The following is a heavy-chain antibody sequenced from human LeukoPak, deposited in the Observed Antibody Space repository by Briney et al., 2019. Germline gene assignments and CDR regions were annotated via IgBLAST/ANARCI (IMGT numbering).Heavy chain of an antibody. Sequence: GGSLRLSCAASGFTFSNFAMSWLPQAPGRGLEWVSAISGSDGSTYYADSVKGRFTISRDNSKNTLYLQMNSLRAEDTAVYYCAKVGHSGSGSYGDWGQGTLVTVSS. D-gene: IGHD3-10*01. CDR3: AKVGHSGSGSYGD. J-gene: IGHJ4*02. CDR2: ISGSDGST. V-gene: IGHV3-23*01. CDR1: GFTFSNFA.